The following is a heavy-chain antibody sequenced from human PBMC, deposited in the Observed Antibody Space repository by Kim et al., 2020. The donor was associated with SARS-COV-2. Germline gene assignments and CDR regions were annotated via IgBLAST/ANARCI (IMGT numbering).Heavy chain of an antibody. J-gene: IGHJ4*02. D-gene: IGHD5-18*01. Sequence: YNPSLKSRVTISVDTSKNQFSLKLSSVTAADTAVYYCARDAGYSYGPLDYWGQGTLVTVSS. CDR3: ARDAGYSYGPLDY. V-gene: IGHV4-39*07.